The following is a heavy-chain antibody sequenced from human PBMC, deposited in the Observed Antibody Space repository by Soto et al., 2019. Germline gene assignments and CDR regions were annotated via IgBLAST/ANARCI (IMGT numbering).Heavy chain of an antibody. J-gene: IGHJ4*02. CDR3: TTILGYCSGGSCYPNDY. Sequence: MSWVRQAPGKGLEWVGRIKSKTDGGTTDYAAPVKGRFTISRDDSKNTLYLQMNSLKTEDTAVYYCTTILGYCSGGSCYPNDYWGQGTLVTVSS. V-gene: IGHV3-15*01. CDR2: IKSKTDGGTT. D-gene: IGHD2-15*01.